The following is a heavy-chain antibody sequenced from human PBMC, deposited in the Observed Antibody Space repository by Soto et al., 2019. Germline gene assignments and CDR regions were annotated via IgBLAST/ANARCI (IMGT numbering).Heavy chain of an antibody. CDR3: ARVGIAAAGLYFDY. CDR2: IYYSGST. CDR1: GGSISSYY. V-gene: IGHV4-59*01. Sequence: SETLSLTCTVSGGSISSYYWSWIRQPPGKGLEWIGYIYYSGSTNYNPSLKSRVTISVDTSKNQFSLKLSSVTAADTAVYYCARVGIAAAGLYFDYWGQGTPVTGSS. D-gene: IGHD6-13*01. J-gene: IGHJ4*02.